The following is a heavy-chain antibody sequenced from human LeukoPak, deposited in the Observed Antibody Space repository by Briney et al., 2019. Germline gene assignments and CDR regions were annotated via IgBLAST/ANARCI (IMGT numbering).Heavy chain of an antibody. V-gene: IGHV4-4*09. D-gene: IGHD3-10*01. CDR3: ARSAVTYYGSKNSPWPDAFDF. CDR2: IYNSGST. J-gene: IGHJ3*01. Sequence: SETLSLTCSVSGGSFRSYYWSWIRQPPGKGLEWIGHIYNSGSTSYNPSLTGRVTMSVDMSRIQFSLILSSVTAADTAVYYCARSAVTYYGSKNSPWPDAFDFWGQGRMVTVSS. CDR1: GGSFRSYY.